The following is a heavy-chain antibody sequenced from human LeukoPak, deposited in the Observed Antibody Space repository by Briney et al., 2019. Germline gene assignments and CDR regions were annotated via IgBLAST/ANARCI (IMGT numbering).Heavy chain of an antibody. CDR2: IIPIVDET. V-gene: IGHV1-69*05. J-gene: IGHJ3*02. Sequence: SVKVSCKASGDTFKSYGISWVRQAPGQGLEWMGRIIPIVDETDYTQKFQGRVTITTDESTSTAYMELSSLRSEDTAVYYCARVLYCGGDCYPGAFDIWGQGTMVTVSS. CDR1: GDTFKSYG. CDR3: ARVLYCGGDCYPGAFDI. D-gene: IGHD2-21*01.